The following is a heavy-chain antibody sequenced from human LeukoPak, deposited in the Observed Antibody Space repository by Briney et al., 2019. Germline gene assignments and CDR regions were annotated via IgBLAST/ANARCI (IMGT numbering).Heavy chain of an antibody. CDR3: ARENCSSTSCYPDY. D-gene: IGHD2-2*01. CDR2: IYTSGST. CDR1: GGSISSGSHY. J-gene: IGHJ4*02. Sequence: SQTLSLTXTVSGGSISSGSHYWSWIRQPAGKGLEWIGRIYTSGSTNYNPSLKSRVTISVDTSKNQFSLKLSSVTAADTAVYYCARENCSSTSCYPDYWGQGTLVTVSS. V-gene: IGHV4-61*02.